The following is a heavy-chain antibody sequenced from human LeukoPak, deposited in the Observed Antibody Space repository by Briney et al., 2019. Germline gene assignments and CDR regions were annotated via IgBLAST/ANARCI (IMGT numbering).Heavy chain of an antibody. J-gene: IGHJ4*02. CDR3: ARDFVAMMTAVTTNFGY. CDR1: GFTFRSYA. D-gene: IGHD4-17*01. Sequence: PGRSLRLSCAASGFTFRSYAMHWVRQAPGKGLEWVAVISHDGSGTYYADSVKGRFSISRDDSKNTLYLQMNSLGAEDTAMYYCARDFVAMMTAVTTNFGYWGQGTLVTVSS. V-gene: IGHV3-30*04. CDR2: ISHDGSGT.